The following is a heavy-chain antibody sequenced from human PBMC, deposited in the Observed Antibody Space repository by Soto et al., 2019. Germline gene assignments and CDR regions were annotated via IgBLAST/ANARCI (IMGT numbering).Heavy chain of an antibody. Sequence: ASVKLSCKASGYTFTSYCFSWVRQAPGQGLEWMGWISAYNGNTDYAQKFQGRVTLTTDTSSSTAYMELRSLRSDDTAMYYCTKGRGYSGYDWVYDAFDIWGQGTRVTVSS. CDR1: GYTFTSYC. CDR2: ISAYNGNT. V-gene: IGHV1-18*01. D-gene: IGHD5-12*01. CDR3: TKGRGYSGYDWVYDAFDI. J-gene: IGHJ3*02.